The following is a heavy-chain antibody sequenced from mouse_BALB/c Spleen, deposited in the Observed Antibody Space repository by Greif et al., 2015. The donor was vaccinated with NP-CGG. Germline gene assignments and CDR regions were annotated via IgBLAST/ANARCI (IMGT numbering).Heavy chain of an antibody. CDR1: GYTFTSYW. V-gene: IGHV1-7*01. CDR3: ARRVYYFDY. Sequence: VQGVESGAELAKPGASVKMSCKASGYTFTSYWMHWVKQRPGQGLEWIGYINPSTGCTEYNQKFKDKATLTADKSSSTAYMQLSSLTSEDSAVYYCARRVYYFDYWGQGTTLTVSS. J-gene: IGHJ2*01. CDR2: INPSTGCT.